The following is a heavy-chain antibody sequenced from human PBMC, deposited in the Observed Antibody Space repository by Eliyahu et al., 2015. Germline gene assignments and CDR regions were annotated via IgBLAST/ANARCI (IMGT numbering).Heavy chain of an antibody. J-gene: IGHJ4*02. Sequence: EVQLVESGGGLIQPGGSLRLSXXASGFXVSXNYMXXVRQGPGKGLEWLSVMYNGGATYYADSVKGRFTISRDNSKNTLYLQMNSLRADDTAVYYCARDLGAYKRAFDYWGQGTLVTVSS. V-gene: IGHV3-53*01. CDR3: ARDLGAYKRAFDY. CDR1: GFXVSXNY. CDR2: MYNGGAT. D-gene: IGHD3-16*01.